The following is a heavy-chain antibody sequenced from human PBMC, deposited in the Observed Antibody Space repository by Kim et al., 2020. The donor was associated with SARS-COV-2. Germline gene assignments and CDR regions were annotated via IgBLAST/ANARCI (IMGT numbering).Heavy chain of an antibody. CDR3: ARSPYYDSSGQYDY. Sequence: SETLSLTCTVSGGSISSYYWSWIRQPPGKGLEWIGYIYYSGSTNYNPSLKSRVTISVDTSKNQFSLKLSSVTAADTAVYYCARSPYYDSSGQYDYWGQGTLVTVSS. D-gene: IGHD3-22*01. V-gene: IGHV4-59*01. J-gene: IGHJ4*02. CDR2: IYYSGST. CDR1: GGSISSYY.